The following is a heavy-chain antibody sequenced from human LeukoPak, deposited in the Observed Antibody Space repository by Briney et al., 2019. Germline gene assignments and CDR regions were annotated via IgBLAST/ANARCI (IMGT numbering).Heavy chain of an antibody. V-gene: IGHV3-23*01. D-gene: IGHD6-19*01. CDR3: AKDDAYSSGWFRY. J-gene: IGHJ4*02. CDR2: ISGSGGST. CDR1: GFTFSSYA. Sequence: GGSLRLCCAASGFTFSSYAMSLVRKAPGKGLEWVSAISGSGGSTYYADSVKGRFTISRDNSKNTLYLQINSLRAEDTAVYYCAKDDAYSSGWFRYWGQGTLVTVSS.